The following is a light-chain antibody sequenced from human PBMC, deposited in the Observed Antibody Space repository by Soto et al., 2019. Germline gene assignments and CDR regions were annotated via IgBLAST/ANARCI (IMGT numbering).Light chain of an antibody. CDR3: SSYTSNITGV. V-gene: IGLV2-14*01. Sequence: QSALTQPASVSGSPGQSITISCTGTSSDVGGYNYVSWYQQHPGKAPKLMIYEVSNRPSGVSNRFSGSKSGNTASLTISGLQAEDEADYYCSSYTSNITGVFGTGTKVTVL. J-gene: IGLJ1*01. CDR2: EVS. CDR1: SSDVGGYNY.